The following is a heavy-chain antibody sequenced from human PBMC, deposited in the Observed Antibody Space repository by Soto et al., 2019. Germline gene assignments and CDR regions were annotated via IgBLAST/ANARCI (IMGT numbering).Heavy chain of an antibody. D-gene: IGHD5-18*01. J-gene: IGHJ6*04. CDR2: IYYSGST. CDR3: ARVERGYSYGQIYYYYGMEV. Sequence: PSETLSLTCTVSGGSISSYYWSWIRQPPGKGLEWIGYIYYSGSTNYNPSLKSRVTISVDTSKNQFSLKLSSVTAADTAVYYCARVERGYSYGQIYYYYGMEVWGKGTKVTVYS. V-gene: IGHV4-59*01. CDR1: GGSISSYY.